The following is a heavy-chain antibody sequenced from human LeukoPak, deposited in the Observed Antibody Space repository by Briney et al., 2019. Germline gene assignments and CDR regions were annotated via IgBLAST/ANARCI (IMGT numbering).Heavy chain of an antibody. CDR1: GGSISSYY. CDR2: IYYSGST. V-gene: IGHV4-59*01. D-gene: IGHD1-26*01. J-gene: IGHJ4*02. CDR3: AKDGNQWEVDY. Sequence: SETLSLTCTVSGGSISSYYWSWIRQPPGKGLEWIGYIYYSGSTNYNPSLKSRVTISVDTSKNQFSLKLSSVTAADTAVYYCAKDGNQWEVDYWGQGTLVTVSS.